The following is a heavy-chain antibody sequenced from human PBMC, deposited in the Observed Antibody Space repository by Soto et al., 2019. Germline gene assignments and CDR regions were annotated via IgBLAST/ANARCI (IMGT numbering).Heavy chain of an antibody. D-gene: IGHD1-26*01. CDR2: IIPIFGTA. CDR1: GGTFSSYA. CDR3: ARDFGGVYYYGMDV. Sequence: GASVKVSCKASGGTFSSYAISWVRQAPGQGLEWMGGIIPIFGTANYAQKFQGRVTITADESTSTAYMELSSLRSEDTAVYYCARDFGGVYYYGMDVWGQGTTVTVSS. J-gene: IGHJ6*02. V-gene: IGHV1-69*13.